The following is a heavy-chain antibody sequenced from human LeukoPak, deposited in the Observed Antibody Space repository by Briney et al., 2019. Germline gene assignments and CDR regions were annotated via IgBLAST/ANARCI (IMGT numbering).Heavy chain of an antibody. CDR3: ARGRGAQQQLVRIDY. Sequence: ASVKVSCKASGYTFTSYGISWVRQAPGQGLEWMGWISAYNGNTNYAQKLQGRVTMTTDTSTSTAYMELRSLRSDDTAVYYCARGRGAQQQLVRIDYWGQGTLVTVSS. CDR2: ISAYNGNT. V-gene: IGHV1-18*01. D-gene: IGHD6-13*01. J-gene: IGHJ4*02. CDR1: GYTFTSYG.